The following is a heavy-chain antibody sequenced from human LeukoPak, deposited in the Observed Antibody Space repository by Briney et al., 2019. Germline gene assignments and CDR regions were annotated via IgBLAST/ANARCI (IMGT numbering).Heavy chain of an antibody. CDR1: GFTFSDYY. CDR2: ISSSSSYT. Sequence: GGSLRLSCAASGFTFSDYYISWIRQAPGKGLEWVSYISSSSSYTNYADSVKGRFTISRDNAKNSLYLQMNSLRAEDTAVYYCARAQGSIAVPDYWGQGTLVTVSS. CDR3: ARAQGSIAVPDY. V-gene: IGHV3-11*06. D-gene: IGHD6-19*01. J-gene: IGHJ4*02.